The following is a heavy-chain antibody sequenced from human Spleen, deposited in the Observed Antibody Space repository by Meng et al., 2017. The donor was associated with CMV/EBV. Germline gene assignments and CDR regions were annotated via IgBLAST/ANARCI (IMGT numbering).Heavy chain of an antibody. CDR3: ARVYSSGWYLGY. J-gene: IGHJ4*02. V-gene: IGHV3-74*01. CDR2: INSDGSST. Sequence: GESLKISCAASGFTFSIHWMHWVRQVPGKGLVWVSRINSDGSSTSYADSVKGRFTISRDNAKNTLYLQMNSLRAEDTAVYYCARVYSSGWYLGYWGQGTLVTVSS. CDR1: GFTFSIHW. D-gene: IGHD6-19*01.